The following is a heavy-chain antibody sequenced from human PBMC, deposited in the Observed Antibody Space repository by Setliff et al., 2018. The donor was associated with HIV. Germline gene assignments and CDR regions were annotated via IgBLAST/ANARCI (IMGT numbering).Heavy chain of an antibody. Sequence: PSETLSLTCAVSGDSIGTYSWHWLRQPPGKGLEWIGYIYGGGSTGYNPSLTSRVTMSVDTPNNRFALKLTSVTAADTAVYYCAKRAVQDGTVTSSNWFESWGQGTLVTVSS. CDR3: AKRAVQDGTVTSSNWFES. V-gene: IGHV4-4*09. D-gene: IGHD1-7*01. J-gene: IGHJ5*01. CDR2: IYGGGST. CDR1: GDSIGTYS.